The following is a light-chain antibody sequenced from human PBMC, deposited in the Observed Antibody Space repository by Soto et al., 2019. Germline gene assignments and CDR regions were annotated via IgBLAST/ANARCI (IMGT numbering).Light chain of an antibody. Sequence: DIQMTQSPSTLSASVGDRVTITCRASQSVGNSLAWYQQKPGRAPNLLIYKTSSLESGVPFRFSGSGSETEFTLTITSLQSDAAVAHDGQQYYRYPLSFGGGTKAEV. CDR3: QQYYRYPLS. CDR2: KTS. CDR1: QSVGNS. J-gene: IGKJ4*01. V-gene: IGKV1-5*03.